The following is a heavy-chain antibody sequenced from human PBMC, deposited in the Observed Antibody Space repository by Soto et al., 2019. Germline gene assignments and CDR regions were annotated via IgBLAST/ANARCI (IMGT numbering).Heavy chain of an antibody. CDR3: ARGGIGMVRTFDH. Sequence: GGSLRLSCTASGFTVSSTYMSWVRQAPGKGLEWVSIIFSSGESFYADSVKGRFTISRDSSDNTVYLQMNSLKAEDTAVYYCARGGIGMVRTFDHWGQGTLVTVSS. V-gene: IGHV3-53*01. J-gene: IGHJ4*02. D-gene: IGHD3-10*01. CDR2: IFSSGES. CDR1: GFTVSSTY.